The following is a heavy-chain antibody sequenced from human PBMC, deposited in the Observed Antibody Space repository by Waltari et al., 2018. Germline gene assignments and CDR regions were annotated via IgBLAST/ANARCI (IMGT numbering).Heavy chain of an antibody. CDR3: ARGSPYYYDSSGLLNGAFDY. Sequence: QVQLVESGSGLVKPSETLSLTCTVSGGSISSYYWSWIRQTPGKGLEWIGYIYYSGSTNYNPSLKSRVTISVDTSKNQFSLKLSSVTAADTAVYYCARGSPYYYDSSGLLNGAFDYWGQGTLVTVSS. D-gene: IGHD3-22*01. V-gene: IGHV4-59*01. CDR1: GGSISSYY. J-gene: IGHJ4*02. CDR2: IYYSGST.